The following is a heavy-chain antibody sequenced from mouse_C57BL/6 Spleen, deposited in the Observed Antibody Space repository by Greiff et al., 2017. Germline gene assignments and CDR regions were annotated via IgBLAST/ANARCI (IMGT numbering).Heavy chain of an antibody. CDR3: ARSPFTTVSYAMDY. CDR2: IYPGDGDT. CDR1: GYAFSSSW. V-gene: IGHV1-82*01. Sequence: QVQLQQSGPELVKPGASVKISCKASGYAFSSSWMNWVKQRPGKGLEWIGRIYPGDGDTNYNGKFKGKATLTADKSSSTAYMQLSSLTSEDSAVYFCARSPFTTVSYAMDYWGQGTSVTVSS. D-gene: IGHD1-1*01. J-gene: IGHJ4*01.